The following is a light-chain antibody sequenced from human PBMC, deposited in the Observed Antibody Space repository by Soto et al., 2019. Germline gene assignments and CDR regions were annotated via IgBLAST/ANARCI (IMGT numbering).Light chain of an antibody. V-gene: IGLV4-69*01. CDR3: QTWGTGIQV. CDR2: LNSDGSH. J-gene: IGLJ3*02. CDR1: SGHSSYA. Sequence: QSVLTQSPSASASLGASVKLTCTLSSGHSSYAIAWHQQQPEKGPRYLMKLNSDGSHSKGDGISDRFSGSSSGAERYLTISSRQSEDEADYYCQTWGTGIQVFGGGTKLTVL.